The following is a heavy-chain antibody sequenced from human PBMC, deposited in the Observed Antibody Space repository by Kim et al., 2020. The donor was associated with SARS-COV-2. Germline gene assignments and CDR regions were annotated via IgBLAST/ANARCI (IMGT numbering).Heavy chain of an antibody. D-gene: IGHD2-2*01. V-gene: IGHV4-4*02. CDR2: IYHSGST. CDR1: GGSISSSNW. Sequence: SETLSLTCAVSGGSISSSNWWSWVRQPPGKGLEWIGEIYHSGSTNYNPSLKSRVTISVDKSKNQFSLKLSSVTAADTAVYYCARDLRYCSSTSCLTRDYWGQGTLVTVSS. CDR3: ARDLRYCSSTSCLTRDY. J-gene: IGHJ4*02.